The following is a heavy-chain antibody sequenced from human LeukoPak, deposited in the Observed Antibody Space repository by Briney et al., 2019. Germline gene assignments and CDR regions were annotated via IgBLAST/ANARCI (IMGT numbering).Heavy chain of an antibody. D-gene: IGHD6-13*01. V-gene: IGHV4-4*07. J-gene: IGHJ4*02. CDR1: GGSISSYY. CDR3: ARLSQSTSWYDDY. Sequence: SETLSLTCSVSGGSISSYYWCWIRQPAGKGLEWIGRIYNSENANYNPSLRSRVSMSVDTSKSQFSLKLSSVTAADTAVYYCARLSQSTSWYDDYWGQGTLVTVSS. CDR2: IYNSENA.